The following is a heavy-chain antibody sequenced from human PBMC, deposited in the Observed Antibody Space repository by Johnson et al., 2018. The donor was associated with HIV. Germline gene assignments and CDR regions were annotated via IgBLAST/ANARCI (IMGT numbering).Heavy chain of an antibody. V-gene: IGHV3-23*04. CDR2: ISGSGGST. CDR3: AKDIYGYDAFDI. CDR1: GFTFSSYG. D-gene: IGHD5-24*01. J-gene: IGHJ3*02. Sequence: MLLVESGGGVVQPGGSLRLSCAASGFTFSSYGMHWVRQAPGKGLEWVSTISGSGGSTYHADSVKGRFTISRDNSNNTLYMQMKSLKAEDTAVYYCAKDIYGYDAFDIWGQGTMVTVSS.